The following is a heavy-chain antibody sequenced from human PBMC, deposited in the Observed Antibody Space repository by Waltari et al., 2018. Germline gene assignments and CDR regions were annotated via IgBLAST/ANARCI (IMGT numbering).Heavy chain of an antibody. CDR3: ARTLYYHESSGYSPGEF. CDR2: ISADGTVV. CDR1: GFTFNSYS. V-gene: IGHV3-30*01. Sequence: QVRLVESGGGVVQPGRSLRLSCAASGFTFNSYSLHWVLHSPGKGLEWVASISADGTVVYYADSVKGRFTVSRDNPKKTLYLQINSLTVEDTAVYYCARTLYYHESSGYSPGEFWGQGTLVSVSS. D-gene: IGHD3-22*01. J-gene: IGHJ4*02.